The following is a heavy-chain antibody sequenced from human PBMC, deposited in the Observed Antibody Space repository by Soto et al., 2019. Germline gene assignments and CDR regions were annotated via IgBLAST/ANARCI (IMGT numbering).Heavy chain of an antibody. J-gene: IGHJ4*02. CDR3: TRGGSGWRFDY. CDR2: INPSGGSI. Sequence: VASVKVSCKASGYPFTTYFMRWVRQAPGQGLEWVGIINPSGGSITYAQKFQGRVTMTRDTSASTVYMELSSLRSEDTAVYYCTRGGSGWRFDYWGQGTLVTVSS. V-gene: IGHV1-46*03. D-gene: IGHD6-19*01. CDR1: GYPFTTYF.